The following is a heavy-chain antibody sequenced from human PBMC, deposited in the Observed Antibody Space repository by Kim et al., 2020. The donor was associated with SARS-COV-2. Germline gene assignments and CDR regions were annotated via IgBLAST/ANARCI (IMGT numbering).Heavy chain of an antibody. CDR2: VSYEGRNT. J-gene: IGHJ4*02. CDR1: GFNFSNYG. Sequence: GGSLRLSCVASGFNFSNYGMHWVRQAPGKGLEWVGIVSYEGRNTYYADSVKGRFTISRDNSKKTLYLQMNSLRAEDTARYFCVEEEAFTTVVVDYYFDYWGQGTLVTVSS. V-gene: IGHV3-30*18. CDR3: VEEEAFTTVVVDYYFDY. D-gene: IGHD2-15*01.